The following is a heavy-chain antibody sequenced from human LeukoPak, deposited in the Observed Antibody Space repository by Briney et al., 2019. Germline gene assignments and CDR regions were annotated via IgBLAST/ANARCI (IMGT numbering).Heavy chain of an antibody. J-gene: IGHJ4*02. CDR3: ARGDSSSWYRCDY. V-gene: IGHV1-2*02. CDR1: GYTFTDYY. D-gene: IGHD6-13*01. Sequence: ASVKDSCKASGYTFTDYYMHWVRQAPGQGLEWMGWINPNSGGTNYAQKFQGRVTMTRDTSISTAYMELSRLRSDDTAVYYCARGDSSSWYRCDYWGQGTLVTVSS. CDR2: INPNSGGT.